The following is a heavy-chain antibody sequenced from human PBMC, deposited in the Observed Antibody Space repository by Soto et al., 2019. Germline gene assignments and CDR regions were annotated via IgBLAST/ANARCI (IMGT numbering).Heavy chain of an antibody. CDR1: GFTFSSHS. CDR3: GKDRKEDAFWSGYYTYNGMDV. V-gene: IGHV3-30*18. J-gene: IGHJ6*02. Sequence: QEQLVESGGGVVQPGRSLRLSCEASGFTFSSHSLHWVRQAPGKGLEWVALISYDGRKKYYADSVNGRFTISRDYSRNTLYLEMNSPRTEDTAIYYCGKDRKEDAFWSGYYTYNGMDVWGQGTTVTVSS. CDR2: ISYDGRKK. D-gene: IGHD3-3*01.